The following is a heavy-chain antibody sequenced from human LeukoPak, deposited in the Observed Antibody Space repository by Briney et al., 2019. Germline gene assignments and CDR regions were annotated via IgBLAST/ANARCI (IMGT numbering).Heavy chain of an antibody. D-gene: IGHD3-10*01. J-gene: IGHJ4*02. CDR3: ARHGLPPLWCGELLLSSYFDY. CDR2: IYYSGSP. CDR1: GGSISSYY. Sequence: SETLSLTCTVSGGSISSYYWSWIRQPPGKGLEWIGYIYYSGSPTYNPSLKTQVTISVDTSQNQFSRNLSSVTAADTAVYYCARHGLPPLWCGELLLSSYFDYWGQGTLVTVSS. V-gene: IGHV4-59*08.